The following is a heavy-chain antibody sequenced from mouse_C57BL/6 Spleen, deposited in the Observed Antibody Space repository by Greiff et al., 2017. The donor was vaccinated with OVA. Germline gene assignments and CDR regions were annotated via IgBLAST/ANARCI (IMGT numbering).Heavy chain of an antibody. CDR3: ARGIVTTVVEGYFEG. V-gene: IGHV3-6*01. Sequence: VQLQQSGPGLVKPSQSLSLTCSVTGYSITSGYYWNWIRQFPGNKLEWMGYISYDGSNNYNPSLKNRISITRDTSKNQFFLKLNSVTTEDTATYYGARGIVTTVVEGYFEGWGTGTTVTVSS. J-gene: IGHJ1*03. D-gene: IGHD1-1*01. CDR2: ISYDGSN. CDR1: GYSITSGYY.